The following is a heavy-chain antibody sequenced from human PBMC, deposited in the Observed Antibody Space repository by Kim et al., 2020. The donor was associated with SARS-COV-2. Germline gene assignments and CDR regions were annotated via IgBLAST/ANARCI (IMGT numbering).Heavy chain of an antibody. V-gene: IGHV1-46*01. Sequence: ASVKVSCKASGYTFTSYYMHWVRQAPGQGLEWMGIINPSGGSTSYAQKFQGRGTMTRDTSTSTVYMELSSLRSEDTAVYYCARARVVRQQLPIDYWAREPWSPSPQ. J-gene: IGHJ4*02. CDR2: INPSGGST. D-gene: IGHD6-13*01. CDR3: ARARVVRQQLPIDY. CDR1: GYTFTSYY.